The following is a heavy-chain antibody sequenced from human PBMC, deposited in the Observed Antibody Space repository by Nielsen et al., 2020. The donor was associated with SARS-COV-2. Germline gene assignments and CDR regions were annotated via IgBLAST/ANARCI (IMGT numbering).Heavy chain of an antibody. CDR1: GYTLTELS. CDR3: ATADLRGLERSSGWYAGDY. CDR2: SDPEDGET. J-gene: IGHJ4*02. D-gene: IGHD6-19*01. V-gene: IGHV1-24*01. Sequence: ASVKVSCKVSGYTLTELSMHWVRQAPGKGLEWMGGSDPEDGETIYAQKFQGRVTMTEDTSTDTAYMELSSLRSEDTAVYYCATADLRGLERSSGWYAGDYWGQGTLVTVSS.